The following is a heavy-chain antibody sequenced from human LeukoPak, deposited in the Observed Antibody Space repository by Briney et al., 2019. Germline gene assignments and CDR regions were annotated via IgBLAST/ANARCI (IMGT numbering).Heavy chain of an antibody. CDR1: GFTFTNSA. CDR2: IVVASGNT. J-gene: IGHJ4*02. Sequence: TSVKVSCKASGFTFTNSAMQWVRQARGQRLEWIGWIVVASGNTKYAQKFQERVTITRDMSTSTAYMELSSLRPEDAAVYYCAAAPIEMQQRGFDYWGQGTLVTVS. D-gene: IGHD5-24*01. CDR3: AAAPIEMQQRGFDY. V-gene: IGHV1-58*02.